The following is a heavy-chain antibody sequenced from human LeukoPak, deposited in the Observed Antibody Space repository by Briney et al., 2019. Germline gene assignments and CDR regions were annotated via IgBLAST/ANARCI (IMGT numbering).Heavy chain of an antibody. CDR1: GFTFGNYG. V-gene: IGHV3-30*02. CDR2: IRYDGNNK. D-gene: IGHD1-14*01. Sequence: GGSLRLSCGASGFTFGNYGMLWVRQAPGKGLEWVAFIRYDGNNKLYADSMKGRFTISRDNSKNTLYLHINSLRAEDTAVYYCVKDNPLDYWGQGTLVTVSS. CDR3: VKDNPLDY. J-gene: IGHJ4*02.